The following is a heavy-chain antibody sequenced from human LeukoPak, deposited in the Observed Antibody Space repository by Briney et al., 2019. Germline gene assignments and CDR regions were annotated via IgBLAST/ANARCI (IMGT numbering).Heavy chain of an antibody. CDR2: IYYSEST. D-gene: IGHD6-13*01. V-gene: IGHV4-61*01. CDR1: GGSVSSGTYY. Sequence: SETLSLTCTVSGGSVSSGTYYWSWIRQPPGKGLEWIGYIYYSESTKYNPSLKSRVTISVDTSKNQFSLKLYSVTAADTAVYYCARDSLITAAGLVGMDVWGQGTTVTVSS. J-gene: IGHJ6*02. CDR3: ARDSLITAAGLVGMDV.